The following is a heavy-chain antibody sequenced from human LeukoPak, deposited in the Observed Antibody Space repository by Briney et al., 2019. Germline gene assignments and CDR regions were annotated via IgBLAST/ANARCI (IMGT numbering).Heavy chain of an antibody. D-gene: IGHD2-8*01. J-gene: IGHJ4*02. Sequence: SETLSLTCAVSGYPINSDYYWGWIRPPPGKGLECVGTISHSGSTYYNPSLKSRVTISLDTSKNQFSLKLASVTAADTAVYFCARGSSSPDGVYFDYWGQGTLVTVSS. CDR1: GYPINSDYY. V-gene: IGHV4-38-2*01. CDR2: ISHSGST. CDR3: ARGSSSPDGVYFDY.